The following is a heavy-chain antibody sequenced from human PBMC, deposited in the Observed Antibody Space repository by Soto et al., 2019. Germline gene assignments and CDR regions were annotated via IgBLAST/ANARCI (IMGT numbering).Heavy chain of an antibody. CDR1: GGSISSGGYS. Sequence: QLQLQESGSGLVKPSQTLSLTCAVSGGSISSGGYSWSWIRQPPGKGLEWIGYIYHSGSTYYNPSLKGRVTISVDRSKNQFSLKLSSVTAADTAVYYCARGVVFYGESYWYFDLWGRGTLVTVSS. CDR2: IYHSGST. D-gene: IGHD4-17*01. V-gene: IGHV4-30-2*01. J-gene: IGHJ2*01. CDR3: ARGVVFYGESYWYFDL.